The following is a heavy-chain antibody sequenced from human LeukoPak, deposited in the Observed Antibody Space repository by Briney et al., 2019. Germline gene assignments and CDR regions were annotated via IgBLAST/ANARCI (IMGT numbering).Heavy chain of an antibody. CDR3: ARGVEYSSSSGLGY. V-gene: IGHV4-59*01. D-gene: IGHD6-6*01. J-gene: IGHJ4*02. CDR2: IYYSGST. Sequence: SETLSLTCTVSGGSISSYYWSWIRQPPGKALEWMGYIYYSGSTNYNPSLKSRVTISVDTSKNQFSLKLSSVTAADTALYYCARGVEYSSSSGLGYWGQRTLVTVSS. CDR1: GGSISSYY.